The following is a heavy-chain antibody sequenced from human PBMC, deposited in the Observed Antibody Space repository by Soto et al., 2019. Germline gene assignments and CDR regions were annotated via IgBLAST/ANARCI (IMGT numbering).Heavy chain of an antibody. Sequence: GESLKISCKGSGYSFTSYWIGWVRQMPGKGLEWMGIIYPGDSDTRYSPSFQGQVTISADKSISTASLQWSSLKASDTAMYYWARQGNRLYCSGGSCYTHYYYMDVWGKETTVTVAS. D-gene: IGHD2-15*01. CDR2: IYPGDSDT. CDR1: GYSFTSYW. J-gene: IGHJ6*03. V-gene: IGHV5-51*01. CDR3: ARQGNRLYCSGGSCYTHYYYMDV.